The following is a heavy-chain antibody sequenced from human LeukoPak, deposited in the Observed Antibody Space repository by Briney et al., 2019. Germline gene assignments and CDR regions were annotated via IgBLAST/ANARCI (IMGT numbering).Heavy chain of an antibody. Sequence: SVKVSCKASGGTFSSYAISWVRQAPGQGLEWMGGIIPIFGTANYAQRFQGRVTITTDESTSTAYMELSSLRSEDTAVYYCARTLYCSSTSCYTDLGYWGQGTLVTVSS. V-gene: IGHV1-69*05. D-gene: IGHD2-2*02. CDR1: GGTFSSYA. J-gene: IGHJ4*02. CDR2: IIPIFGTA. CDR3: ARTLYCSSTSCYTDLGY.